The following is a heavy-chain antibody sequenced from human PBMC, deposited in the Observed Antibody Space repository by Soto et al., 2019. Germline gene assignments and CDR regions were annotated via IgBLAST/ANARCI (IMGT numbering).Heavy chain of an antibody. J-gene: IGHJ5*01. Sequence: SETLSLTCAVSGVSIHNSHSFWGWIRQSPGKGLEFIGSMYYSGGANYNPSLKSRVTISLDTSKNQFSLTVNSVTAADTAIYYCGRVVEGATRHTDFDSWGQGTLVTVSS. CDR3: GRVVEGATRHTDFDS. V-gene: IGHV4-39*01. CDR1: GVSIHNSHSF. CDR2: MYYSGGA. D-gene: IGHD2-15*01.